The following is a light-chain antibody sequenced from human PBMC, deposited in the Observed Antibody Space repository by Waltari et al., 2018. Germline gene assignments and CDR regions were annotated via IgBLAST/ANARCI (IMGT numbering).Light chain of an antibody. CDR3: ASWDGSLGGVV. Sequence: QSVLTQPPSASGTPGQRVTISCSGGEHNIGNHLVYWYHQHPGAAPKLLIYRNNHRPSGVPDRFSGSKSGPSASLAISGLRSEDEALYYCASWDGSLGGVVFGGGTKLTVL. J-gene: IGLJ2*01. CDR1: EHNIGNHL. V-gene: IGLV1-47*01. CDR2: RNN.